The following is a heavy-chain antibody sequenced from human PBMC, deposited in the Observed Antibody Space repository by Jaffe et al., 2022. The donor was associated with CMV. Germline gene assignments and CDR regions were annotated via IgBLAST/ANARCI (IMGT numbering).Heavy chain of an antibody. J-gene: IGHJ5*02. CDR2: IYTSGST. Sequence: QVQLQESGPGLVKPSETLSLTCTVSGGSISSYYWSWIRQPAGKGLEWIGRIYTSGSTNYNPSLKSRVTMSVDTSKNQFSLKLSSVTAADTAVYYCARSIQQWLDPNWFDPWGQGTLVTVSS. CDR1: GGSISSYY. D-gene: IGHD6-19*01. V-gene: IGHV4-4*07. CDR3: ARSIQQWLDPNWFDP.